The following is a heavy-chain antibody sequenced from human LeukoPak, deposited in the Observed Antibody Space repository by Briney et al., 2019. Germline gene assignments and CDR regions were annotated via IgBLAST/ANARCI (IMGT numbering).Heavy chain of an antibody. CDR2: ITPLFGTA. J-gene: IGHJ4*02. Sequence: ASVKVSCKASGGTFSKYSISWVRQRPGQGLEWMGGITPLFGTANYAQKFQGRVTMTRDTSTSTVYMELSSLRSEDTAVYYCARANTADFGELLDLDYWGQGTLVTVSS. CDR1: GGTFSKYS. V-gene: IGHV1-69*05. CDR3: ARANTADFGELLDLDY. D-gene: IGHD3-10*01.